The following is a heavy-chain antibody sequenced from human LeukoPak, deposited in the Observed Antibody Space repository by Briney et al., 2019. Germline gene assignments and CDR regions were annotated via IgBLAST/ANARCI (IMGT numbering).Heavy chain of an antibody. J-gene: IGHJ4*02. D-gene: IGHD2/OR15-2a*01. CDR1: GFSLSSSA. CDR3: TRDATYYLRYGYFDY. Sequence: GVSLRLSCAASGFSLSSSAMNWVRQAPGKGLEWVSSINNVASHIYYAGSVRGRFTISRDNAKNSVYLQMNSLRAEDTAVYYCTRDATYYLRYGYFDYWGQGTLVTVSS. V-gene: IGHV3-21*01. CDR2: INNVASHI.